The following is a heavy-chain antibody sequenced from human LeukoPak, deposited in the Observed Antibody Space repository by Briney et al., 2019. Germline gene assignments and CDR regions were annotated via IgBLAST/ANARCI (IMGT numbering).Heavy chain of an antibody. J-gene: IGHJ3*02. CDR3: AREVRGALRRGDAFGI. CDR2: IYYSGST. D-gene: IGHD3-10*01. Sequence: SETLSLTCTVSGGSISSYYWSWIRQPPGKGLEWIGYIYYSGSTNYNPSLKSRVTISVDTSKNQFSLKLSSVTAADTAVYYCAREVRGALRRGDAFGIWGQGTMVTVSS. V-gene: IGHV4-59*01. CDR1: GGSISSYY.